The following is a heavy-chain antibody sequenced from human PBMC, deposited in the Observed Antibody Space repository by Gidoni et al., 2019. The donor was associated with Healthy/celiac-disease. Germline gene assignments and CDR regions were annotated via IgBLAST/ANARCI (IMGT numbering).Heavy chain of an antibody. D-gene: IGHD4-4*01. V-gene: IGHV1-69*06. Sequence: QVQLVQSGAEVKKPGSSVKVSCKASGGTFSSYAISWVRQAPGQGLEWMGGIIPIFCTANYAQKFQGRVTMTADKSTSTAYMELSSLRSEDTAVYYCARGFDQAYSNYLDYWGQGTLVTFSS. CDR2: IIPIFCTA. CDR1: GGTFSSYA. J-gene: IGHJ4*02. CDR3: ARGFDQAYSNYLDY.